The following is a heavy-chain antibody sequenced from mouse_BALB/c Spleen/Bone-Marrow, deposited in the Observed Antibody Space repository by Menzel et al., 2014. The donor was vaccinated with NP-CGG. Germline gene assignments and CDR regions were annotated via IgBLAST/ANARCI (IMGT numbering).Heavy chain of an antibody. V-gene: IGHV1-5*01. J-gene: IGHJ4*01. CDR3: TRSGNAMDY. CDR2: IYPGISDT. CDR1: GYTFTSYW. Sequence: EVQVVESGTVLARPGASVKVSCKASGYTFTSYWMHWVKQRPGQGLEWIGAIYPGISDTSYNQKFKGKAKLTAVTSTTTAYMDLSSLTNEDSAVYYCTRSGNAMDYWGQGTSVTVSS. D-gene: IGHD1-1*02.